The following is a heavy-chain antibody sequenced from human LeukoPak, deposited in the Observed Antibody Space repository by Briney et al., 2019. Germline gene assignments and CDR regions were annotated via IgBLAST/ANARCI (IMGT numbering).Heavy chain of an antibody. D-gene: IGHD6-6*01. CDR2: INHSGST. CDR3: ARGRRIATRRLNWFDP. CDR1: GGSVSSGISY. J-gene: IGHJ5*02. Sequence: SETLSLTCSVSGGSVSSGISYWSWIRQPPGKGLEWIGEINHSGSTNYNPSLKGRVTISVDTSKNQFSLILSSVTAADTAVYYCARGRRIATRRLNWFDPWGQGTLVTVSS. V-gene: IGHV4-34*01.